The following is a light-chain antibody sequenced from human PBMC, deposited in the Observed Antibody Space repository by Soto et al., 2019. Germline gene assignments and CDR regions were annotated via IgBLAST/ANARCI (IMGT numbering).Light chain of an antibody. J-gene: IGKJ2*01. CDR1: QRINNY. CDR3: QQSYKTPYT. V-gene: IGKV1-39*01. CDR2: ASS. Sequence: DIQMTQSPSSLSASVGDRVTITCRASQRINNYLNWYQQKPGKAPELLIYASSSLQTGVPSRFSGSGSGTDFILTISGLQPEECATYYCQQSYKTPYTFGQGTKLEIK.